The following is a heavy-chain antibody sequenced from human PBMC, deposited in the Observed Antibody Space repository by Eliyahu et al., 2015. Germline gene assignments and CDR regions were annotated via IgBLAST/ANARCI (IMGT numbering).Heavy chain of an antibody. Sequence: QVQLQXWXAGLXKPSETLXLTXAVXGXSFSGYYWSWIRQPPGQGLGWVWEINHSGSTNYNPSLKSRVTISVDTSKNQFSLKLSSVTAADTAVYYCARGRPYSSGRLDYWGQGTLVTVSS. V-gene: IGHV4-34*01. CDR1: GXSFSGYY. CDR3: ARGRPYSSGRLDY. CDR2: INHSGST. J-gene: IGHJ4*02. D-gene: IGHD3-22*01.